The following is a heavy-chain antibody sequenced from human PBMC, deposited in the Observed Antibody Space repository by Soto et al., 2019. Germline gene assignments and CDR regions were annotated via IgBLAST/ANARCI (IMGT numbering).Heavy chain of an antibody. D-gene: IGHD4-4*01. CDR1: GASISSSHW. Sequence: QVQLQESGPGLVKPSGTLSLTCAVSGASISSSHWWSWVRQPPGKGLEWIGEIYHSGSTYYNASLQNRVAISLDKSKNQFSLKLRSVTAADTAVYYCVRKDYSDWFFDLWGRGTLVTVSS. CDR3: VRKDYSDWFFDL. CDR2: IYHSGST. V-gene: IGHV4-4*02. J-gene: IGHJ2*01.